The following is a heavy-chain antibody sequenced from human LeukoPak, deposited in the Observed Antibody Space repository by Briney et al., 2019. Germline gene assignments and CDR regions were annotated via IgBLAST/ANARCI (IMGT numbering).Heavy chain of an antibody. CDR1: GFTVSSNY. D-gene: IGHD6-19*01. V-gene: IGHV3-53*04. Sequence: HPGGSLRLSCAASGFTVSSNYMSWVRQAPGKGLEWVSVIYSGGSTYYADSVKGRFTISRHNSKNTLYLQMNSLRAEDTAVYYCARVMDSSGWYYFDYWGQGTLVTVSS. CDR2: IYSGGST. CDR3: ARVMDSSGWYYFDY. J-gene: IGHJ4*02.